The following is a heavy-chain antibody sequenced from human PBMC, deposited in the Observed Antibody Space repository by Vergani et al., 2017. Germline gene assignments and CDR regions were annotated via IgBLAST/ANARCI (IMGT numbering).Heavy chain of an antibody. D-gene: IGHD3-3*01. J-gene: IGHJ4*02. Sequence: EVQLLESGGDLIQPGGSLRLSCAASGFTFSSYAMTWVRQAPGKGLEWVSSISGSGSSTEYADSVKGRFTISRDNSKNTLYLELNSLRAEDTAVYYCTKVVRITIFGLVAPPDYWGQGALVTVSS. CDR1: GFTFSSYA. CDR3: TKVVRITIFGLVAPPDY. CDR2: ISGSGSST. V-gene: IGHV3-23*01.